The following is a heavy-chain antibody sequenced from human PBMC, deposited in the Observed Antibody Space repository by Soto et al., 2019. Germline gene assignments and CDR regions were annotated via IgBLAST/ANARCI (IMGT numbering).Heavy chain of an antibody. D-gene: IGHD6-13*01. CDR1: GFTFSDYA. CDR3: AKTFGSNWLLDY. J-gene: IGHJ4*02. V-gene: IGHV3-23*01. Sequence: EVQLLESGGGLVQPGGSLRLSCAGSGFTFSDYAISWVRQAPGKGLEWVSAMSGRGGSVYYADSVKGRFTISRDNSKNTVYLQTSSLRGEDTAIYYCAKTFGSNWLLDYWGRGTLVTVSS. CDR2: MSGRGGSV.